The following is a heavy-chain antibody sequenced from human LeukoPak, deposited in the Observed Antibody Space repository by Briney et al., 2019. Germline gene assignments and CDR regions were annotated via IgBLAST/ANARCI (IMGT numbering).Heavy chain of an antibody. CDR1: GYTFTGYY. Sequence: ASVKVSCKASGYTFTGYYMHWVRQAPGQGLEWMGWINPNSGGTNYAQKFQGSVTMTRDTSISTAYMELSRLRSDDTAVYYCARDGVVVPAAPVYYYYYYMDVWGKGTTVTVSS. V-gene: IGHV1-2*02. CDR3: ARDGVVVPAAPVYYYYYYMDV. CDR2: INPNSGGT. J-gene: IGHJ6*03. D-gene: IGHD2-2*01.